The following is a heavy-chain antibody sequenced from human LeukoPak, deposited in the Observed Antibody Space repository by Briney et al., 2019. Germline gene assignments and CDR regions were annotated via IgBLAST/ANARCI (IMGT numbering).Heavy chain of an antibody. D-gene: IGHD6-19*01. J-gene: IGHJ4*02. CDR2: MNPKSANT. CDR3: ARGRLSTSGWYKGDY. V-gene: IGHV1-8*01. Sequence: ASVKVSCKASGYTFTSYDINWVRQATGQGLEWMGWMNPKSANTGYAQKFQGRFTMTRNTSINTAYMELSSLTSEDTAVYYCARGRLSTSGWYKGDYWGQGTLVTVSS. CDR1: GYTFTSYD.